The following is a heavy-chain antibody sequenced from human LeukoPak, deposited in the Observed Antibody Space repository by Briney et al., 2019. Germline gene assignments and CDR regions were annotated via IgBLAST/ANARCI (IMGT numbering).Heavy chain of an antibody. CDR3: AKGRLYSPDS. CDR1: GFTFSNFA. D-gene: IGHD5-18*01. CDR2: IGGSGGST. V-gene: IGHV3-23*01. J-gene: IGHJ4*02. Sequence: PGGSLRLSCAASGFTFSNFAVSWFRQLPGKGLEWVSAIGGSGGSTNYADSVKGRFTISRDDFKNTLYLQMSSLRAEDTAIYYCAKGRLYSPDSWGQGTLVTVSS.